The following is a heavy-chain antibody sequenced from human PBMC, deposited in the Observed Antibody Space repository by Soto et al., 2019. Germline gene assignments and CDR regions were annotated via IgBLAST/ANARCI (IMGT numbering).Heavy chain of an antibody. CDR2: IDHSGST. CDR1: AGSFSGYY. Sequence: QVQLQQWGAGLLKPSETLSLTCAVYAGSFSGYYWSWIRQPPGKGLEWIGEIDHSGSTNYNPSLKCQVTISVDASKNQFALKLSSVIAAVTAVYFGARSAVHYDSSPNCVRETPVTASS. CDR3: ARSAVHYDSSPN. D-gene: IGHD3-22*01. J-gene: IGHJ4*02. V-gene: IGHV4-34*01.